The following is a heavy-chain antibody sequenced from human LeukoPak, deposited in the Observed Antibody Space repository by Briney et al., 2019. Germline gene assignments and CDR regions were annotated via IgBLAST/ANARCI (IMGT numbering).Heavy chain of an antibody. D-gene: IGHD6-19*01. CDR1: GYTFTGYY. Sequence: GASVKVSCKASGYTFTGYYIHWVRQAPGQGLEWVGIVNPSAGSTSYAQKFQGRVTMTRDTSTSTVYMELSSLRSEDTAVYYCARGGGTAVADRKSKFDDWGQGTLVTVSS. CDR3: ARGGGTAVADRKSKFDD. V-gene: IGHV1-46*01. J-gene: IGHJ4*02. CDR2: VNPSAGST.